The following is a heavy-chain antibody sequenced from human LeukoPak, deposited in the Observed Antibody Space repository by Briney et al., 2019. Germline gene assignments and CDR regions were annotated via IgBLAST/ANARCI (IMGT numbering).Heavy chain of an antibody. CDR2: IFSASYT. V-gene: IGHV3-53*01. D-gene: IGHD3-16*01. CDR1: GFTVSSNY. J-gene: IGHJ4*02. CDR3: AKLWENDYGDY. Sequence: GGSLRLSCAASGFTVSSNYMSWVRHAPGKGLEWVSVIFSASYTFYANSVKGRFTISRDTSKNTLYLQMNSLRAEDTAVYYCAKLWENDYGDYWGQGTLVTVSS.